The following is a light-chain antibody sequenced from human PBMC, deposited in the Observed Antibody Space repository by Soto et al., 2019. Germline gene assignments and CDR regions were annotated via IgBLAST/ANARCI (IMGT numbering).Light chain of an antibody. Sequence: AIRMTQSPSSFSASTGDRVTITCRASQGISSYLAWYQQKPGKAPKLLIYAASTWQSGVPPRFSGSGSGTEFTLTTSCLQPEEVATYYSQQYYSYPRTFGQGTKVEIK. CDR1: QGISSY. CDR3: QQYYSYPRT. CDR2: AAS. J-gene: IGKJ1*01. V-gene: IGKV1-8*01.